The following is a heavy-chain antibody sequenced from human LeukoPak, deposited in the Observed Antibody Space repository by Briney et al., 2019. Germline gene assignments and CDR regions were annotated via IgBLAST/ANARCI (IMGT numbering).Heavy chain of an antibody. D-gene: IGHD6-6*01. Sequence: PGGSLRLSCAASGFTFSSYAMSWVRQAPGKGLEWVSAITNSGGDTYHADSVKGRFTISRDNSKNTLYLQMNSLRVEDTAVYYCAKGSSSSRPYSFDYWGQGTLVTVSS. CDR2: ITNSGGDT. CDR3: AKGSSSSRPYSFDY. V-gene: IGHV3-23*01. J-gene: IGHJ4*02. CDR1: GFTFSSYA.